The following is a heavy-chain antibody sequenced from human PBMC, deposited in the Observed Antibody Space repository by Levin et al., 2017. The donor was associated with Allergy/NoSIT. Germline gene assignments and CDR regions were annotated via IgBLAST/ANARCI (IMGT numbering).Heavy chain of an antibody. V-gene: IGHV4-39*07. D-gene: IGHD6-13*01. CDR1: GGSITSSSYQ. Sequence: SCTVSGGSITSSSYQWGWIRQPPGKGLEWIGNIYYSGSTSYNPSLKDRVTISIDTSKNQFFLKLTSVTAAETAVYYCARVLSAISAAGPEYLGQGTLVTVSS. CDR3: ARVLSAISAAGPEY. CDR2: IYYSGST. J-gene: IGHJ4*02.